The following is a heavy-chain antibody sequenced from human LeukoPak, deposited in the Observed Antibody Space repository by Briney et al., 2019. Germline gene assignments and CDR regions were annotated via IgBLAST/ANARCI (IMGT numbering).Heavy chain of an antibody. D-gene: IGHD5-24*01. J-gene: IGHJ4*02. V-gene: IGHV3-23*01. CDR2: ISGSGGST. Sequence: GSLRLSFAASGFTLSNHGMGWVPQAPGKGLGVVSAISGSGGSTYYADSVKGRFTISRDNSKNTLYLQMNSLRSDDTAMYYCAKTIDGYWPQFDVWGQGTLVAVSS. CDR3: AKTIDGYWPQFDV. CDR1: GFTLSNHG.